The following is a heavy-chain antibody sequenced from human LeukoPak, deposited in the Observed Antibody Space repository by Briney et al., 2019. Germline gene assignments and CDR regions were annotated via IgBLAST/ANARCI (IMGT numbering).Heavy chain of an antibody. CDR1: GYSISSGYY. J-gene: IGHJ3*02. CDR3: ARSFSGRKRNAFDI. D-gene: IGHD1-26*01. CDR2: IYHSGST. Sequence: PSETLSLTCTVSGYSISSGYYWGWIRQPPGKGLEWIGSIYHSGSTYYNPSLKSRVTISVDTSKNQFSLKLSSVTAADTAVYYCARSFSGRKRNAFDIWGQGTMVTVSS. V-gene: IGHV4-38-2*02.